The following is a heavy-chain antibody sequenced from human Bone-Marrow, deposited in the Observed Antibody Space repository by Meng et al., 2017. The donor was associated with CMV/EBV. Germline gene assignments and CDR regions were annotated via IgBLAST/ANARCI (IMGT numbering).Heavy chain of an antibody. J-gene: IGHJ6*02. V-gene: IGHV3-13*01. Sequence: GESLKISCAASGFTFSSYDMHWVRQATGKGQEWVSAIGTAGDTYYSGSVKGRVTISRENAKNTLYLQMYSLRTGDTCVYYSARDLRCYSGSCPKYYYYYGMDVWGQGTTVTVSS. CDR2: IGTAGDT. CDR3: ARDLRCYSGSCPKYYYYYGMDV. CDR1: GFTFSSYD. D-gene: IGHD6-13*01.